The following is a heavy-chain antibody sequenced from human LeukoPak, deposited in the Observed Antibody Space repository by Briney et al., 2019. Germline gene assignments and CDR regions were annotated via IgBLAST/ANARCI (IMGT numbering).Heavy chain of an antibody. D-gene: IGHD6-13*01. Sequence: GGSLRLSCAASGFTFSSYWMHWVRQAPGKGLEWVSSISRCSSYIYYADSVKGRFTICRDNAKNSLYLQMNSLRAEDTAVYYCARGESSSWYFDAFDIWGQGTMVTVSS. CDR3: ARGESSSWYFDAFDI. CDR2: ISRCSSYI. CDR1: GFTFSSYW. V-gene: IGHV3-21*01. J-gene: IGHJ3*02.